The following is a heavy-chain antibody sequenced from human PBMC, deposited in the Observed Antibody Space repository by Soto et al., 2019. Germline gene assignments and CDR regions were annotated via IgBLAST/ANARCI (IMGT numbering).Heavy chain of an antibody. Sequence: VGSLRLSCAVSGFTFSAYWMHWVRQVPGKGLTWVSRISDDGSTATYADSVKGRFIISRDNAKNTLYLEMNTLRADDSGLYYCARGPRVSSTGTGAHWGRGTLVTVSS. CDR3: ARGPRVSSTGTGAH. V-gene: IGHV3-74*01. D-gene: IGHD1-1*01. J-gene: IGHJ4*02. CDR2: ISDDGSTA. CDR1: GFTFSAYW.